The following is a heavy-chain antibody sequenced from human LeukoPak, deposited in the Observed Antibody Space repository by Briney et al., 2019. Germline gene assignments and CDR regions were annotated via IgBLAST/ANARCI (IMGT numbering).Heavy chain of an antibody. D-gene: IGHD2-15*01. Sequence: AGGSLRLSCAASGFMFNNYWMAWVRQAPGKGLEWVANINPDGSDKYYVDSVKGRFTISRGNAKNSLYLQMNSLRGEDTAVYYCARSGGYLIKNWGQGTLVTVS. CDR3: ARSGGYLIKN. CDR1: GFMFNNYW. CDR2: INPDGSDK. J-gene: IGHJ4*02. V-gene: IGHV3-7*02.